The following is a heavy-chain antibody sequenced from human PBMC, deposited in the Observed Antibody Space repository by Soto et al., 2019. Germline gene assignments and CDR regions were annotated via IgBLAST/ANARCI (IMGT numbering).Heavy chain of an antibody. D-gene: IGHD2-2*01. CDR2: IKSKTDGGTT. Sequence: GGSLRLSCAASGFTFSNAWMNWVRQAPGKGLEWVGRIKSKTDGGTTDYAAPVKGRFTISRDDSKNTLYLQMNSLKTEDTAVYYCTTVRGAILYYHYYGMDVWGQGTTVTVSS. J-gene: IGHJ6*02. V-gene: IGHV3-15*07. CDR1: GFTFSNAW. CDR3: TTVRGAILYYHYYGMDV.